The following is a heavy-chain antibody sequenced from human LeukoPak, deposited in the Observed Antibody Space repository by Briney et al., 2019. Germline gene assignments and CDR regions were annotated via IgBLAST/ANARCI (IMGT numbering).Heavy chain of an antibody. CDR2: INPNSGGT. CDR3: AREGSGSYFFYY. D-gene: IGHD1-26*01. V-gene: IGHV1-2*02. J-gene: IGHJ4*02. CDR1: GYTFTGYY. Sequence: ASVKVSCKASGYTFTGYYMHWVRQAPGQGLEWMGWINPNSGGTNYAQKFQGRVTMTRDTSISTAYMELSRLRSEDTAVYYCAREGSGSYFFYYWGQGTLVTVSS.